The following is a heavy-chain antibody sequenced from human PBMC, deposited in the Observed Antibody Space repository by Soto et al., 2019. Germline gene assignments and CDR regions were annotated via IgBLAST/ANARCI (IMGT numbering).Heavy chain of an antibody. CDR1: GFTFSNAW. Sequence: GGSLRLSCPPPGFTFSNAWMSWVRQAPGKGLEWVGRIKSKTDGGTTDYAAPVKGRFTISRDDSKNTLYLQMNSLKTEDTAVYYCTTGLRITIFGVVPTLDYYYGMDVWGQGTTVTVSS. J-gene: IGHJ6*02. V-gene: IGHV3-15*01. CDR2: IKSKTDGGTT. D-gene: IGHD3-3*01. CDR3: TTGLRITIFGVVPTLDYYYGMDV.